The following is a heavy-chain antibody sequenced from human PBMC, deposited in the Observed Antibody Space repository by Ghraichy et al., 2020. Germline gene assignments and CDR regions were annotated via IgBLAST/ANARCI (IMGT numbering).Heavy chain of an antibody. CDR1: GYTFTGYY. CDR2: INPNSGGT. V-gene: IGHV1-2*02. Sequence: ASVKVSCKASGYTFTGYYMHWVRQAPGQGLEWMGWINPNSGGTNYAQKFQGRVTMTRDTSISTAYMELSRLRSDDTAVYYCARSYYYRFRTDTNNWFDPWGQGTLVTVSS. D-gene: IGHD3-10*01. CDR3: ARSYYYRFRTDTNNWFDP. J-gene: IGHJ5*02.